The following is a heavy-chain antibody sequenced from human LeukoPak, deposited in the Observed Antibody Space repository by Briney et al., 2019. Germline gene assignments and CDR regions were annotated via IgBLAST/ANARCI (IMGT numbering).Heavy chain of an antibody. Sequence: VRSLRLSCAGSGFSFSTYDMLCVRQTPRKGLEWVSAIGSGGDTYYAPPLKGRFPNSRESAKNSFYLKMNSRNAGDTAVYFCPRAVAGTHEIDSCGQGTLATVSS. V-gene: IGHV3-13*01. CDR3: PRAVAGTHEIDS. D-gene: IGHD6-19*01. CDR2: IGSGGDT. J-gene: IGHJ4*02. CDR1: GFSFSTYD.